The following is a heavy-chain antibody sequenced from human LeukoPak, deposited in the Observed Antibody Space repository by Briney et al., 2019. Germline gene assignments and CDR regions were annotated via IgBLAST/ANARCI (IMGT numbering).Heavy chain of an antibody. J-gene: IGHJ4*02. D-gene: IGHD2-2*01. V-gene: IGHV1-69*13. CDR3: AKGQPYNYFDY. CDR1: GGTFSSYA. CDR2: IIPIFGTA. Sequence: SVKVSCKASGGTFSSYAISWVRQAPGQGLEWMGGIIPIFGTANYAQKFQGRVTITADESTSTAYTELSSLRSEDTAVYYCAKGQPYNYFDYWGQGTLVTVSS.